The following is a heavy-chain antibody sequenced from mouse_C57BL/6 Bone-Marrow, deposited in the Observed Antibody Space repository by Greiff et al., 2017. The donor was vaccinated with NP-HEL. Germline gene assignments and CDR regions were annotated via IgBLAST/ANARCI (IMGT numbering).Heavy chain of an antibody. J-gene: IGHJ2*01. D-gene: IGHD1-1*01. CDR1: GYTFTSYW. V-gene: IGHV1-50*01. CDR2: IDPSDSYT. CDR3: ARTVLGYYFDY. Sequence: QVQLQQSGAELVKPGASVKLSCKASGYTFTSYWMQWVKQRPGQGLEWIGEIDPSDSYTNYNQKFKGKATLTVDTYSSTAYMQLSSLTSEDSAVYYCARTVLGYYFDYWGQGTTLTVAS.